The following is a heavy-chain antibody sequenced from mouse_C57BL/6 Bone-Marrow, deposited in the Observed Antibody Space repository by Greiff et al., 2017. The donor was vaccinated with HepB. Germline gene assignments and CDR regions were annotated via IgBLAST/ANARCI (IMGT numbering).Heavy chain of an antibody. Sequence: QVQLQQPGAELVKPGASVKMSCKASGYTFTSYWITWVKQRPGQGLEWIGMIHPNSGSTNYNEKFKSKATLTVDKSSSKAYMQLSSLTSEDSAVYYCARGNYYGSSYGWYFDVWGTGTTVTVSS. D-gene: IGHD1-1*01. CDR1: GYTFTSYW. CDR2: IHPNSGST. J-gene: IGHJ1*03. V-gene: IGHV1-64*01. CDR3: ARGNYYGSSYGWYFDV.